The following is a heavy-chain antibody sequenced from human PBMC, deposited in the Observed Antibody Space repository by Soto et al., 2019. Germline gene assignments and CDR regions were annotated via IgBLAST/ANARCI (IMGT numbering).Heavy chain of an antibody. J-gene: IGHJ6*02. CDR1: GDSITNNRW. CDR2: IYHTGIA. D-gene: IGHD3-16*01. Sequence: PSETLSLTCTVYGDSITNNRWWSWVRQPPGKGPELIGEIYHTGIANYNPSLESRVAFSVDKSKNQFSLSLTSVTAADTAVYYCVSKLGPYYYGLDVWGQGTTVTVSS. V-gene: IGHV4-4*02. CDR3: VSKLGPYYYGLDV.